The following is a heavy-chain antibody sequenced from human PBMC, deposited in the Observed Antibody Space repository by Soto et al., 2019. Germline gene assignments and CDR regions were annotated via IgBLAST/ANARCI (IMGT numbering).Heavy chain of an antibody. D-gene: IGHD5-12*01. J-gene: IGHJ5*02. CDR2: IYYSGST. V-gene: IGHV4-31*03. CDR1: GGSISSGGYY. Sequence: TLSLTCTVSGGSISSGGYYWSWIRQHPGKGLEWIGYIYYSGSTYYNPSLKSRVTISVDTSKNQFSLKLSSVTAADTAVYYCARGNIVATSSANWFDPWGQGTLVTVSS. CDR3: ARGNIVATSSANWFDP.